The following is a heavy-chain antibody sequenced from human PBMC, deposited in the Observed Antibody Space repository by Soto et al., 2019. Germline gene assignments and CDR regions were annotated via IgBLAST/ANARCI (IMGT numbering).Heavy chain of an antibody. CDR2: IWYDGSHK. CDR1: GFPFGSHG. D-gene: IGHD6-13*01. J-gene: IGHJ5*02. V-gene: IGHV3-33*01. CDR3: AGDVAATGAAMWLDP. Sequence: QVQVVESGGGVVQSGRSLRLSCEASGFPFGSHGMHWVRQAPGKGLEWVAFIWYDGSHKDYAASVRGRFTISKDDSKNTLFLEMANLRGEDTVSYYWAGDVAATGAAMWLDPWGQGTLVSVSS.